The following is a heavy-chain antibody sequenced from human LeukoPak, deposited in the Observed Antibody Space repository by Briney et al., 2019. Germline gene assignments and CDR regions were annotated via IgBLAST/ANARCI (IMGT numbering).Heavy chain of an antibody. CDR2: INPNSGGP. J-gene: IGHJ4*02. V-gene: IGHV1-2*02. D-gene: IGHD1-1*01. Sequence: ASVKVSCKASGYTFTGYYMHWVRQAPGQGLEWMGWINPNSGGPNYAQKFQGGVTMTRDTSISTAYMELRRLRSDDTAVYYCARDGVRTPYGRVTTYYFDYWGQGTLVTVSS. CDR3: ARDGVRTPYGRVTTYYFDY. CDR1: GYTFTGYY.